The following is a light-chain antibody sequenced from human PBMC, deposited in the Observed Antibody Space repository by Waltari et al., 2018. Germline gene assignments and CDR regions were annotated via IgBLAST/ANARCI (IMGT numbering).Light chain of an antibody. CDR3: ATWDDSLSGWV. Sequence: QSVLTQPPSASGAPGQRVTISCSGRRSNIGNNYVYWYQQFPGTAPKLPIFKNNQRPSGVPDRFSGSKSGTSASLAISGLRSEDDVDYYCATWDDSLSGWVFGGGTKLTVL. CDR1: RSNIGNNY. J-gene: IGLJ3*02. CDR2: KNN. V-gene: IGLV1-47*01.